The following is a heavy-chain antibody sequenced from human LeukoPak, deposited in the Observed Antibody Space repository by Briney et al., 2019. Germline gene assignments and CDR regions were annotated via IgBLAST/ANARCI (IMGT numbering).Heavy chain of an antibody. CDR3: AKVRYQLLIDY. CDR1: GFTFSSYG. Sequence: GGSLRLSCAASGFTFSSYGIHWVRQAPGKGLEWVAFIRYDGSYKYYADSVKGRFTISRDNSKNTLYLQMNSLRADDTAVYYCAKVRYQLLIDYWGQGTLVTVSS. CDR2: IRYDGSYK. V-gene: IGHV3-30*02. D-gene: IGHD2-2*01. J-gene: IGHJ4*02.